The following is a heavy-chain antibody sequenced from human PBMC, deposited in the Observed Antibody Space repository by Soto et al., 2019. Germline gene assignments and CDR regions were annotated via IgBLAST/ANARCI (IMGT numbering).Heavy chain of an antibody. CDR1: GFTFSAYG. CDR3: ARAHGPSLGSCLDL. J-gene: IGHJ5*02. D-gene: IGHD2-2*01. CDR2: IWYDGGSE. V-gene: IGHV3-33*01. Sequence: QVQLVESGGGVVQPGRSLRLSCAASGFTFSAYGMHWVRQAPGEGLEWVAVIWYDGGSEYYADSVEGRFTVSRDNAKNTMYLQTDTLRGDDPAVTVCARAHGPSLGSCLDLWGQGTLVTVS.